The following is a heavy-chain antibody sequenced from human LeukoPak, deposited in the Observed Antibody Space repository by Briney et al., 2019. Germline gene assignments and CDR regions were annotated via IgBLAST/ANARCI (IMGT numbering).Heavy chain of an antibody. CDR3: ARSGWGFDYYYYGMDV. J-gene: IGHJ6*02. D-gene: IGHD7-27*01. CDR1: GSTFSSYW. V-gene: IGHV3-7*01. CDR2: IKQDGSEK. Sequence: PGGSLRLSCAASGSTFSSYWMSWVRQAPGKGLEWVANIKQDGSEKYYVDSVKGRFTISRDNAKNSLYLQMNSLRAEDTAVYYCARSGWGFDYYYYGMDVWGQGTTVTVSS.